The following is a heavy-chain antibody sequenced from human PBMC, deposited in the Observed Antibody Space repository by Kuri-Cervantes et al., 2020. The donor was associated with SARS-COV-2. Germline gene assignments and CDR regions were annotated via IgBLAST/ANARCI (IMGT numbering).Heavy chain of an antibody. CDR2: INHSGSA. Sequence: GSLRLSCAVYGGSFSNFYWSWIRQPPGKGLEWIGEINHSGSANYNPSLKSRVTISVDASTNQISLRLTSVTAADTAVYYCARGVTNVYTSSWHNYYYMDVWGKGTTVTVSS. CDR3: ARGVTNVYTSSWHNYYYMDV. D-gene: IGHD6-19*01. V-gene: IGHV4-34*01. CDR1: GGSFSNFY. J-gene: IGHJ6*03.